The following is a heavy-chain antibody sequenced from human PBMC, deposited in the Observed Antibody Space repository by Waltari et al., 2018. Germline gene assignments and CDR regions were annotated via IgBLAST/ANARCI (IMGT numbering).Heavy chain of an antibody. Sequence: QVQLVESGGGVVQPGGSLRLSCAASGFTLSSYGIHWFRQAPGKGLEWVAFIRYDGSNKYYADSVKGRFTISRDNSKNTLYLQMNSLRAEDTAVYYCAKDRDSSGLGVYWGQGTLVTVSS. CDR1: GFTLSSYG. CDR3: AKDRDSSGLGVY. D-gene: IGHD3-22*01. J-gene: IGHJ4*02. V-gene: IGHV3-30*02. CDR2: IRYDGSNK.